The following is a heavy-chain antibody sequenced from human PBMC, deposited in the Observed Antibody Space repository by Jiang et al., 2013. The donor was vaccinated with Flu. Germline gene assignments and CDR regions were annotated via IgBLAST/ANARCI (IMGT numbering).Heavy chain of an antibody. J-gene: IGHJ3*02. Sequence: LLKPSETLSLTCTVSGGSIVDYYWSWIRQPPEKGLEWIGSIYYSGSTNYNPSLESRVIISVDTSKNRLSLRLNSVTAADTAVYYCARGSGYGDYVFDIWGQ. CDR1: GGSIVDYY. CDR2: IYYSGST. V-gene: IGHV4-59*08. CDR3: ARGSGYGDYVFDI. D-gene: IGHD4-17*01.